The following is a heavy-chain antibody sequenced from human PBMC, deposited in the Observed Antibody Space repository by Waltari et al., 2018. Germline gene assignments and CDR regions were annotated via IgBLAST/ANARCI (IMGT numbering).Heavy chain of an antibody. CDR2: INQDGSTK. CDR1: GFPFGNYW. D-gene: IGHD1-7*01. Sequence: EVQLVESGGGLVQPGGSLRLSCAASGFPFGNYWMSWVRQAPGKGLEWWANINQDGSTKNSMDSVKGRFTISRDNADNSLYLQLNSLRVEDTAFYYCARVVSRTRQFDPWGQGTLVTVSP. CDR3: ARVVSRTRQFDP. V-gene: IGHV3-7*04. J-gene: IGHJ5*02.